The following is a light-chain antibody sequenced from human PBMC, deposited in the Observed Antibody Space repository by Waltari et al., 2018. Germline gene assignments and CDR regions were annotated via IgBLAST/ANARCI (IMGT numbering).Light chain of an antibody. CDR2: GAS. Sequence: EIVMTQSPVTLSVSPGESATLSCRASQSVNNNLAWYQQKPGQAPRLLMYGASTRATDIPARFSSSGSGTEFTLTITSLQSEDFAVYYCQQYNNWPPLTFGQGTNLEIK. CDR3: QQYNNWPPLT. J-gene: IGKJ2*01. V-gene: IGKV3-15*01. CDR1: QSVNNN.